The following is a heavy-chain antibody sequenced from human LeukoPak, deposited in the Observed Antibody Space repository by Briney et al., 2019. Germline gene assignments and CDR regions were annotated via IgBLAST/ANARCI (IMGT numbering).Heavy chain of an antibody. CDR2: IFPADSDT. D-gene: IGHD6-19*01. CDR3: ARPAIGGWYGDAFNI. J-gene: IGHJ3*02. Sequence: GESLKISCKGSGYSFTKYWLGWVRQVPGIGLQWMGIIFPADSDTKYSPSFQGQVTISADKSTSTAYLQWSSLKTSDSAIYYCARPAIGGWYGDAFNIWGQGTMVSVSS. CDR1: GYSFTKYW. V-gene: IGHV5-51*01.